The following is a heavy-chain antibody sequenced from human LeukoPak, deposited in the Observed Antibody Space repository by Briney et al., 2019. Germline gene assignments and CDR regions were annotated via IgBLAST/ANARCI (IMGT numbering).Heavy chain of an antibody. V-gene: IGHV3-48*03. Sequence: GGSLRLSCAASGFTFSGYEMNWVRQAPGKGLEWVSYISSSGGTIYYADSVKGRFTISRDNAKNSLYLQMNSLRAEDTAVYYCSREMGSIYGSDYWGQGTLVTVSS. J-gene: IGHJ4*02. CDR3: SREMGSIYGSDY. CDR1: GFTFSGYE. CDR2: ISSSGGTI. D-gene: IGHD5-18*01.